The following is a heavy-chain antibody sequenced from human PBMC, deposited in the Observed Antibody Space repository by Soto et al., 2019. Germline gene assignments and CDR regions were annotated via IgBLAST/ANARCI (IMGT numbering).Heavy chain of an antibody. J-gene: IGHJ5*02. Sequence: ASVKVSCKASGYTFTSYGISWVRQAPGQGLEWMGWISAYNGNTNYAQKLQGRVTMTTDTSTSTDYMELRSLRSDDTAVYYCAVYSSGWYGFWFDPWGQGTLVTVSS. V-gene: IGHV1-18*01. CDR1: GYTFTSYG. CDR3: AVYSSGWYGFWFDP. CDR2: ISAYNGNT. D-gene: IGHD6-19*01.